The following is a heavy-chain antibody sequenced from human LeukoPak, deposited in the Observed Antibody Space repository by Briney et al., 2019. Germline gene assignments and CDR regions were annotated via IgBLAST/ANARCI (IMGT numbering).Heavy chain of an antibody. V-gene: IGHV4-59*08. CDR2: IYYSGSA. CDR3: ARQYYYDISGYFDY. D-gene: IGHD3-22*01. J-gene: IGHJ4*03. CDR1: GGSISRYY. Sequence: CETLGLPRTVCGGSISRYYCSWIRQPPGKGLEWIGYIYYSGSANYNPSLKSRVTISVDTSKNQFSLKLSSVTAADTAVYYCARQYYYDISGYFDYW.